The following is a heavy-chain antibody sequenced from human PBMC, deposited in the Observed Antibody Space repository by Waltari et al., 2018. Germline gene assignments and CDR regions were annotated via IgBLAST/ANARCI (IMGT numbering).Heavy chain of an antibody. CDR2: IRQDGSEK. J-gene: IGHJ4*02. Sequence: VESGGGLVPPGGSLRLSCAASGFTFSRYWMTWVRQAPGKGLEWVANIRQDGSEKYYVDSVKGRFTISRDNAKNSLYLQMNSLKADDTAVYYCARSSSTEFDSWGQGTLVTVSS. CDR3: ARSSSTEFDS. CDR1: GFTFSRYW. V-gene: IGHV3-7*01. D-gene: IGHD2-2*01.